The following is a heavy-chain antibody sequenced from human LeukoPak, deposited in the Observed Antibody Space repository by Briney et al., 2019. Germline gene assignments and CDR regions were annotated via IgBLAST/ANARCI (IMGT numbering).Heavy chain of an antibody. Sequence: GGSLRLSCAASGFTFSSYAMSWVRQAPGRGLEWVSAISGSGGSTYYADSVKGRFTISRDNSKNTLYLQMNSLRAEDTAVYYCAKSTSPVTTLFDYWGQGTLVTVSS. CDR1: GFTFSSYA. CDR3: AKSTSPVTTLFDY. CDR2: ISGSGGST. D-gene: IGHD4-17*01. J-gene: IGHJ4*02. V-gene: IGHV3-23*01.